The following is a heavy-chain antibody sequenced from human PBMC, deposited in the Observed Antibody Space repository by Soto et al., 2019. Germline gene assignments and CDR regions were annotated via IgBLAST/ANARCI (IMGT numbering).Heavy chain of an antibody. V-gene: IGHV3-23*01. Sequence: EVQLLESGGGLVPPGGSLRLSCAASGFIFSHYAMSWVRQTPGKGLEWVSTISGSGGSTYYADSMKGRFTISRDNSKNTLYLQMNSLRAEDTAVYYCAVLTDFTNGVCTRPFDYWGQGTLVTVSS. J-gene: IGHJ4*02. D-gene: IGHD2-8*01. CDR2: ISGSGGST. CDR3: AVLTDFTNGVCTRPFDY. CDR1: GFIFSHYA.